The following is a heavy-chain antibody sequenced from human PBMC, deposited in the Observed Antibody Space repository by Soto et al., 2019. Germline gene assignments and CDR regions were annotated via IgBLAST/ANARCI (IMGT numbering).Heavy chain of an antibody. D-gene: IGHD6-13*01. J-gene: IGHJ4*02. CDR1: GFTFSSYG. Sequence: GGSLRLSCVASGFTFSSYGMHWVRQAPGKGLEWVAVISYDGSNKYYADSVKGRFTISRDNSKNTLYLQMNSLRAEDTAVYYCAKDYETAAAGHPSHFDYWGQGTLVTVSS. V-gene: IGHV3-30*18. CDR2: ISYDGSNK. CDR3: AKDYETAAAGHPSHFDY.